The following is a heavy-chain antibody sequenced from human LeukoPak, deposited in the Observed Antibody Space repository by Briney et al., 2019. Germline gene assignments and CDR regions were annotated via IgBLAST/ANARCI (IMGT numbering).Heavy chain of an antibody. J-gene: IGHJ4*02. CDR1: GFTFSSYA. D-gene: IGHD5-18*01. CDR3: VKEFGGYSYGAYFDY. CDR2: ISGSGGST. V-gene: IGHV3-23*01. Sequence: GGSLRLSCAASGFTFSSYAMSWVRQAPGKGLEWVSAISGSGGSTYYADSVKGRFTISRDNSKNTLYLQMNSLRVEDTAVYYCVKEFGGYSYGAYFDYWGQGTLVTVSS.